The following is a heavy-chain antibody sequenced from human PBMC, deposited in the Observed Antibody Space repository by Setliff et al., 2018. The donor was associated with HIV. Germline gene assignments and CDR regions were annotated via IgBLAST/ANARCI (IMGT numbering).Heavy chain of an antibody. CDR2: IIPILGTT. V-gene: IGHV1-69*13. CDR1: GGTFNNYA. CDR3: ARGTWMQARWWFDS. J-gene: IGHJ5*01. D-gene: IGHD5-18*01. Sequence: SVKVSCKASGGTFNNYAISWVRQAPGQGLEWMGGIIPILGTTNYAQKIQGRVKFSADESTGTAYMELTRLRVDDTAIYYCARGTWMQARWWFDSWGKGTQVTVSS.